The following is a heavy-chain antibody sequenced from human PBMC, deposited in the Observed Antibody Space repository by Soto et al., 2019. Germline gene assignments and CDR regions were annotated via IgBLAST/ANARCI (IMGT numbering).Heavy chain of an antibody. CDR2: ISYSGST. J-gene: IGHJ6*01. Sequence: QLQLQQSGPGLVKPSETLSLTCTVSGGSISSTNFYWDWIRQPPGKGLEWIGTISYSGSTYYNPSPRSRVTISVDTSKNQFSLRLISVTAADTAVYFCSSRQLWRLSENFYYYDMDX. D-gene: IGHD3-16*01. V-gene: IGHV4-39*01. CDR3: SSRQLWRLSENFYYYDMDX. CDR1: GGSISSTNFY.